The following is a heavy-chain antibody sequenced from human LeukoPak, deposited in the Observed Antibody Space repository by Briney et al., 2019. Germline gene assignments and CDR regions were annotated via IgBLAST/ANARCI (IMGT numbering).Heavy chain of an antibody. V-gene: IGHV3-30*03. CDR1: GFTFSSYG. D-gene: IGHD2-21*01. CDR2: ISYDGSNK. Sequence: WGSLRLSCAASGFTFSSYGMHWVRQAPGKGLEGVAVISYDGSNKYYADSVKGRFTISRDNSKNTLYLQMNSLRAEDTGVYYCARPRGCGTSRCNNFDYWGQGTLVTVSS. CDR3: ARPRGCGTSRCNNFDY. J-gene: IGHJ4*02.